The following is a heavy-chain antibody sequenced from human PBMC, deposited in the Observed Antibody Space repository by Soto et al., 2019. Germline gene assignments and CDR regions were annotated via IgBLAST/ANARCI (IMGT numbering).Heavy chain of an antibody. CDR2: IKPDGSEK. Sequence: EVQLVESGGGLVQPGGSLRLSCAASGFTFSSYWMSWVRQAPXXXXEWVANIKPDGSEKYYVDSVKGRFTISRDNAKXXXXXXXXXXXXXXXXXXXXXXXXXXXXXHLDYWGQGTLVTVSS. J-gene: IGHJ4*02. CDR3: XXXXXXXXXHLDY. V-gene: IGHV3-7*01. CDR1: GFTFSSYW.